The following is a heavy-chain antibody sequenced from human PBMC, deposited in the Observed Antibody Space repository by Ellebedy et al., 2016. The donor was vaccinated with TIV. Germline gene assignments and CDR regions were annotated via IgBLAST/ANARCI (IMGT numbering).Heavy chain of an antibody. Sequence: MPSETLSLTCSVSGVSTSSFYWSRFRQPPGKGLEWIGYIYYSGSSNFNPSLKGRVTMSVDTSKNQLSLKLSSVTAADTAVYYCARGLWFGDHRLEYWGQGTLVTVSS. D-gene: IGHD3-10*01. CDR2: IYYSGSS. CDR1: GVSTSSFY. CDR3: ARGLWFGDHRLEY. J-gene: IGHJ4*02. V-gene: IGHV4-59*01.